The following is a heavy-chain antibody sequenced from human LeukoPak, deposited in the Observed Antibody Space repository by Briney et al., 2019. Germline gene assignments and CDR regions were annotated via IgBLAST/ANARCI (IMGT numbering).Heavy chain of an antibody. D-gene: IGHD6-13*01. CDR3: AADSSSWYPVDFDY. V-gene: IGHV3-9*01. J-gene: IGHJ4*02. Sequence: GGSLRLSCAASGFTFSSYAMSWVRQAPGKGLEWVSGISWNSGSINYAGSVKGRFTISRDNAKNSLYLQMNSLRGEDSALYYCAADSSSWYPVDFDYWGQGTLVTVSS. CDR2: ISWNSGSI. CDR1: GFTFSSYA.